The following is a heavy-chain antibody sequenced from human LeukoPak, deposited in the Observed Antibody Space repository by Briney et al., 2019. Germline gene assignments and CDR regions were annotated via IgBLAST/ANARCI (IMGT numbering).Heavy chain of an antibody. CDR2: ISAYNGNT. Sequence: GASVKVSCKASGYTFTSYGISWVRQAPGQGLEWMGWISAYNGNTNYAQKLQGRVTMTTDTSTSTAYMELRSLRSDDTAVYYCAREPGPPTYYYYGMDVWGQGTTVTVSS. CDR3: AREPGPPTYYYYGMDV. CDR1: GYTFTSYG. V-gene: IGHV1-18*01. J-gene: IGHJ6*02.